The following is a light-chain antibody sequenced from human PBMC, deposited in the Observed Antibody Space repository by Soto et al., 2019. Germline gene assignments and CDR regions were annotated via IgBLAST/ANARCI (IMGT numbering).Light chain of an antibody. CDR2: DVS. V-gene: IGLV2-11*01. CDR1: SSDVGTYNY. Sequence: QSVLTQPRSVSGSPGQSVTISCTGTSSDVGTYNYVSWYQQHPGKAPKLMIYDVSQRPSGVPDRFSGSKSGNTASLTISGLPAEDESDYYCCSYAGIYTSVFGGGTKLTVL. CDR3: CSYAGIYTSV. J-gene: IGLJ2*01.